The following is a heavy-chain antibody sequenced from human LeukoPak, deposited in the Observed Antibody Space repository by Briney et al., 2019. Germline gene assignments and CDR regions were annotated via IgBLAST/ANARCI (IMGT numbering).Heavy chain of an antibody. D-gene: IGHD3-10*01. Sequence: NPSQTLSLTCAISGDSVSSNSAAWNWIRQSPSRGLEWLGRTYYRSKWYNDYAVSVKSRITLNPDTSKNQFSLKLSSVTAADTAVYYCARGGGELGEWVDYWGQGTLVTVSS. CDR1: GDSVSSNSAA. CDR2: TYYRSKWYN. V-gene: IGHV6-1*01. CDR3: ARGGGELGEWVDY. J-gene: IGHJ4*02.